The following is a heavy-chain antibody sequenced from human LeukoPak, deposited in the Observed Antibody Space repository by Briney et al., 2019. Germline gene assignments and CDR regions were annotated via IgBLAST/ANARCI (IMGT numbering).Heavy chain of an antibody. V-gene: IGHV4-59*08. CDR1: GGSISSYN. Sequence: SETLSLTCTVSGGSISSYNWNWIRQPPGKGLEWIGYISESGSTNYNSYLENRVTLSLDTSKNEISLNLRSATVADTAVYYCARQDALGKYPPPYYMDVWGKGTTVIVS. D-gene: IGHD3-16*01. CDR3: ARQDALGKYPPPYYMDV. J-gene: IGHJ6*03. CDR2: ISESGST.